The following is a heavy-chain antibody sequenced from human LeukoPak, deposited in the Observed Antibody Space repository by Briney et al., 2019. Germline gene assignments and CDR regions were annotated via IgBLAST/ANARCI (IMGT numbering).Heavy chain of an antibody. V-gene: IGHV3-48*04. J-gene: IGHJ5*02. CDR3: EKSRIGFSGLVDL. D-gene: IGHD1-26*01. CDR2: ISGSSDSI. CDR1: GFTFSTYG. Sequence: PGGSLRLSCAASGFTFSTYGMQWVRQVPGKGLEWVSYISGSSDSIKYAESVKGRFTNSRDNAKNSLYLHLSSLRAEDTAVYHCEKSRIGFSGLVDLWGQGTLVTVSS.